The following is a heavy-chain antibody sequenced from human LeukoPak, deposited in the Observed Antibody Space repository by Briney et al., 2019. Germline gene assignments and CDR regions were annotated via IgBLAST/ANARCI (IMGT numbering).Heavy chain of an antibody. CDR3: ARDREGVAFDY. V-gene: IGHV1-2*02. CDR1: GYTFTGYY. Sequence: VASVKVSCKASGYTFTGYYMHWVRQAPGQGLEWMGWINPNSGGTNYAQKFQGRVTMTRETSISTAYMELSRLRSDDTAVYYCARDREGVAFDYWGQGTLVTVSS. CDR2: INPNSGGT. J-gene: IGHJ4*02. D-gene: IGHD3-16*01.